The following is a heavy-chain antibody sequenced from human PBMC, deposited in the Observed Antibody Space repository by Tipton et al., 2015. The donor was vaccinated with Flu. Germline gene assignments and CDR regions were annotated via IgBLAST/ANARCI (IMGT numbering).Heavy chain of an antibody. D-gene: IGHD2-15*01. CDR2: IYRGGNT. J-gene: IGHJ6*02. CDR1: GLTVSTNH. Sequence: HLVQSGGGLIQPGGFLGLSCAVSGLTVSTNHMTWVRQAPGKRPECVAVIYRGGNTYYADSVKVRFTISRDNSKDTLYLQMSNLRGEDTAVYYCARVGSSLKSYGMDVWGQGTTVTVSS. CDR3: ARVGSSLKSYGMDV. V-gene: IGHV3-53*01.